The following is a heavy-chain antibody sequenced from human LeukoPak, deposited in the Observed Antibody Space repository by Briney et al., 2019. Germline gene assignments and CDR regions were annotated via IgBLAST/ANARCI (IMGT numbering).Heavy chain of an antibody. Sequence: PSETLSLTCAVSGGTISSSNWWSWVREPPGKWLGGIVEIYHSGNNNYNPSLKSRVTISVDKSKNQFSLKLSSVTAADTAVYYCARIGSPRGLYYYYMDVWGKGTTVTISS. CDR1: GGTISSSNW. D-gene: IGHD3-10*01. CDR2: IYHSGNN. CDR3: ARIGSPRGLYYYYMDV. J-gene: IGHJ6*03. V-gene: IGHV4-4*02.